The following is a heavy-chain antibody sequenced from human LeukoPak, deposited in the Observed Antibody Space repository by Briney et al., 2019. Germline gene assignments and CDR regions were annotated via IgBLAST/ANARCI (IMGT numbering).Heavy chain of an antibody. V-gene: IGHV1-8*03. CDR3: ARGEWFGELFHFDY. J-gene: IGHJ4*02. CDR2: MNPNSGNT. CDR1: GYTFTSYD. D-gene: IGHD3-10*01. Sequence: ASVKVSCKASGYTFTSYDINWVRQATGQGLEWMGWMNPNSGNTGYAQKFQGRVTITRNTSISTAYMELSSLRSEDTAVYYCARGEWFGELFHFDYWGQGTLVTVSS.